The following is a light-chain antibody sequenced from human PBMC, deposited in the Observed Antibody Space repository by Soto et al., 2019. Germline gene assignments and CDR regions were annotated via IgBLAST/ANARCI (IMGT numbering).Light chain of an antibody. CDR3: QQSYIKPPRT. CDR2: AAS. CDR1: QSISTY. Sequence: DIQMTQSPSSLSASVGDRVTITCRASQSISTYLNWYQQKPGKAPKLLIYAASTLQSGVPSRFSGSGSGTDFTLTISSLQPEDFAIYFCQQSYIKPPRTLGQGTKVEIK. V-gene: IGKV1-39*01. J-gene: IGKJ1*01.